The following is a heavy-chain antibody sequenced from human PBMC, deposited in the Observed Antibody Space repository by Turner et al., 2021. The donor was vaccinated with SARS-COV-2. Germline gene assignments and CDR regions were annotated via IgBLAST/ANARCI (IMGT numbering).Heavy chain of an antibody. CDR1: GIPFRSHS. D-gene: IGHD3-16*02. V-gene: IGHV3-21*01. Sequence: EVQLVESGGGLVEPGGSLRLSCSASGIPFRSHSMNWFSQAPGKGLEWVSSISDSVIQTYYADSMKGRFIISRDNAKNTLYLQMDGLRVEDTAVYCCATQAHGNIDGPWDFWGPGTLVSVSS. CDR2: ISDSVIQT. CDR3: ATQAHGNIDGPWDF. J-gene: IGHJ4*02.